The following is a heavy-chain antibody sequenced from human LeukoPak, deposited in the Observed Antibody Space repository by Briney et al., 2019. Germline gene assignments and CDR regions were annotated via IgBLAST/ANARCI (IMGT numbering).Heavy chain of an antibody. CDR3: AHSFATRGYSGYDLYYFDY. D-gene: IGHD5-12*01. CDR2: IYWNDDK. V-gene: IGHV2-5*01. J-gene: IGHJ4*02. CDR1: GFSLSTSGVG. Sequence: ESGPTLVNPIQTLTLTCTFSGFSLSTSGVGVGWIRQPPGKALEWLALIYWNDDKRYSPSPKSRLTITKDTSKNQVVLTMTNMDPVDTATYYCAHSFATRGYSGYDLYYFDYWGQGTLVTVSS.